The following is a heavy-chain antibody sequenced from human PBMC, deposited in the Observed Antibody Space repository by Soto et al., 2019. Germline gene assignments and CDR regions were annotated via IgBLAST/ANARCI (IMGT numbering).Heavy chain of an antibody. CDR3: TRGGYGRWVHDY. CDR2: IKGDGSRT. V-gene: IGHV3-74*01. CDR1: GFTFSEYW. J-gene: IGHJ4*02. D-gene: IGHD5-18*01. Sequence: EVQLVESGGGLVQPGESLRLSCAASGFTFSEYWIHWVRQAPGKGLEWVSRIKGDGSRTNYADSVKGRCTTSRDKANNVLFLRTTTMTADDMAVYYCTRGGYGRWVHDYWCPGTRATFSS.